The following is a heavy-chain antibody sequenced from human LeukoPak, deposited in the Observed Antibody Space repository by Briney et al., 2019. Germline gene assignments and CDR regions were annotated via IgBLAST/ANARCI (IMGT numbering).Heavy chain of an antibody. Sequence: AGGSLRLSCAASGFTFSSYAMSWVRQAPGKGLEWASSISSSSSYIYYADSVKGRFTISRDNAKNSLYLQMNSLRAEDTAVYYCARAAGYSSSWYSGDYWGQGTLVTVSS. CDR1: GFTFSSYA. CDR3: ARAAGYSSSWYSGDY. J-gene: IGHJ4*02. D-gene: IGHD6-13*01. V-gene: IGHV3-21*01. CDR2: ISSSSSYI.